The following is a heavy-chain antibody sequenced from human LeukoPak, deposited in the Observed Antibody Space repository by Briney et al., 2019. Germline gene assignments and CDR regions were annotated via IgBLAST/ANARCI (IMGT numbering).Heavy chain of an antibody. CDR2: IIPIFGTA. CDR1: GGTCSSYA. CDR3: ASLSSSDY. J-gene: IGHJ4*02. V-gene: IGHV1-69*13. Sequence: SVKVSCKASGGTCSSYAISWVRQAPGQGLEWMGGIIPIFGTANYAQKFQGRVTITADEPTSTAYMELSSLRSEDTAVYYGASLSSSDYWGQGTLVTVSS.